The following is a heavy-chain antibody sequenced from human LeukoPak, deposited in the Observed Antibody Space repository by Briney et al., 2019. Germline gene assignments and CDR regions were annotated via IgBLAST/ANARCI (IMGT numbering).Heavy chain of an antibody. CDR3: AKSVLRFLEWLSLDV. Sequence: GGSLRLSCAASGFTFSSCGIHWVRQAPGKGLEWVAFIRYDGSNKYYTDSVKGRFTISRDNSKNTLYLQMNSLRSEDTAVYYCAKSVLRFLEWLSLDVWGKGTTVTVSS. J-gene: IGHJ6*04. CDR1: GFTFSSCG. CDR2: IRYDGSNK. V-gene: IGHV3-30*02. D-gene: IGHD3-3*01.